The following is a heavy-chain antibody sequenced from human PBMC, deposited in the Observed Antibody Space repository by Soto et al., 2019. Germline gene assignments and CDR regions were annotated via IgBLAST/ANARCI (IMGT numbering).Heavy chain of an antibody. CDR2: ISYDGSKQ. CDR3: AKDIKATYYYGSGSYWGD. J-gene: IGHJ4*02. V-gene: IGHV3-30*18. D-gene: IGHD3-10*01. Sequence: QVQLVESGGGVVQPGRSLRLSCSASGFNFYSYDIHWVRQAPGKGLEWVAVISYDGSKQYYAGSVKGRITVSRDNSKNPLYLQMNSLRAEDTAVYYCAKDIKATYYYGSGSYWGDWGQGTLVTVSS. CDR1: GFNFYSYD.